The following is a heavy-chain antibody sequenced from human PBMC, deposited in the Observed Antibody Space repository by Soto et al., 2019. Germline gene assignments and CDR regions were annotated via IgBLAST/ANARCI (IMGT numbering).Heavy chain of an antibody. CDR2: IKQDGSEK. V-gene: IGHV3-7*01. J-gene: IGHJ5*02. D-gene: IGHD2-15*01. CDR3: ARDGGYCSGGSCYWGGWFDP. CDR1: GFTFSSYW. Sequence: EVQLVESGGGLVQPGGSLRLSCAASGFTFSSYWMSWVRQAPGKGLEWVANIKQDGSEKYYVDSVKGRFTISRDNAKNSLYLQMNSLRAEDTAVYYCARDGGYCSGGSCYWGGWFDPWGQGTLVTVSS.